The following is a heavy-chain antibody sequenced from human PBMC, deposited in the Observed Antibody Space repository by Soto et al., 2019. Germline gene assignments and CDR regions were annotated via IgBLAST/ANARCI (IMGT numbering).Heavy chain of an antibody. D-gene: IGHD1-26*01. V-gene: IGHV5-51*01. CDR2: TYPGDSDT. CDR3: AREWELLPWFDP. J-gene: IGHJ5*02. CDR1: GYSFTIYW. Sequence: LGESLKISCKGSGYSFTIYWIGWVRQMPGKGLEWMGITYPGDSDTRYSPSFQGQVTISADKSISAAYLQWSSLKASDTAMYYCAREWELLPWFDPWGQGTLVTVSS.